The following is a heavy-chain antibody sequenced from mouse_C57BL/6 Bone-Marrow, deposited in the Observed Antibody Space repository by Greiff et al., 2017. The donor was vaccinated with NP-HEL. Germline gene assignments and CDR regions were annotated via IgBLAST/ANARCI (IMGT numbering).Heavy chain of an antibody. CDR1: GYTFTSYW. D-gene: IGHD1-1*01. Sequence: QVQLKQPGAELVKPGASVKLSCKASGYTFTSYWMHWVKQRPGQGLEWIGMIHPNSGSTNYNEKFKSKATLTVDKSSSTAYMQLSSLTSEDSAVYYCASPLYYYGSSGDYWGQGTTLTVSS. CDR2: IHPNSGST. CDR3: ASPLYYYGSSGDY. J-gene: IGHJ2*01. V-gene: IGHV1-64*01.